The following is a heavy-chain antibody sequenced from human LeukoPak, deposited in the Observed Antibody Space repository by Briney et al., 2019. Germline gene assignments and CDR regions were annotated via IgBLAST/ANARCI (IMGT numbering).Heavy chain of an antibody. D-gene: IGHD3-10*01. CDR1: GGSISSGDYY. Sequence: PSETLSLTCTVSGGSISSGDYYWSWIRQPPGKGLEWIGYIYYSGSTYYNPSLKSRVTISVDTSKNQFSLKLSSVTAADTAVYYCARHRGQVLLWFGEFDYWGQGTLVTVSS. V-gene: IGHV4-30-4*01. CDR3: ARHRGQVLLWFGEFDY. CDR2: IYYSGST. J-gene: IGHJ4*02.